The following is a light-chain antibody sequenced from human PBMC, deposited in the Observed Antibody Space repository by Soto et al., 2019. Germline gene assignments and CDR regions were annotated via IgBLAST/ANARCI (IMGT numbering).Light chain of an antibody. CDR1: SSDVGGCNY. CDR3: SSYAGSNNVV. V-gene: IGLV2-8*01. J-gene: IGLJ2*01. CDR2: EVS. Sequence: QSVLTQPPCASRSPGQSVTISCTGTSSDVGGCNYVSWYQQHPGKAPKLMIYEVSKRPSGVPDRFSGSKSGNTASLTVSGLQAEDEADYYCSSYAGSNNVVFGGGTKVTVL.